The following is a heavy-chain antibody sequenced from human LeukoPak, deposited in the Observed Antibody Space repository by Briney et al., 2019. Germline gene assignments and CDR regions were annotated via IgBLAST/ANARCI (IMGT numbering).Heavy chain of an antibody. D-gene: IGHD6-13*01. CDR1: GFTFSSYE. Sequence: GGSLTLSCAASGFTFSSYEMNWVRQAPGRGLEWVSSISDSGSIIYYADSVEDRFSLPRDNARQSLYLQMNRLMAEHPDVYYCARGGGAAAGIGYDYWGQGTLVTVAS. CDR2: ISDSGSII. V-gene: IGHV3-48*03. J-gene: IGHJ4*02. CDR3: ARGGGAAAGIGYDY.